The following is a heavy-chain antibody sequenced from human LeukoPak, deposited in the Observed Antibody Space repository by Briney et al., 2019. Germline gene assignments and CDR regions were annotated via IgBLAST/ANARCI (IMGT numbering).Heavy chain of an antibody. Sequence: SETLSLTCAVSSSSFSTSYRWGWIRQPPGKGLEWIGTFYHPGNTYYNPSLKSRVTISVDPSKNQFSLNLTSVIAADTAVYYCANVNTVTTAYFDYWGQGTLVTVSS. J-gene: IGHJ4*02. CDR3: ANVNTVTTAYFDY. D-gene: IGHD4-11*01. V-gene: IGHV4-38-2*01. CDR1: SSSFSTSYR. CDR2: FYHPGNT.